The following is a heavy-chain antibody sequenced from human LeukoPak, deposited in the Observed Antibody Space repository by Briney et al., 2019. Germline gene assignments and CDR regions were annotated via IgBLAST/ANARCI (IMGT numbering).Heavy chain of an antibody. Sequence: GGSLRLSCAASGFTLSSYGTHWVRQAPGKGLEWVAVISYDGSNKYYADSVKGRFTISRDNSKNTLYLQMNSLRAEDTALYYCAKDRLSAPTAPRFDPWGQGTQVTVSS. CDR2: ISYDGSNK. CDR3: AKDRLSAPTAPRFDP. J-gene: IGHJ5*02. V-gene: IGHV3-33*03. D-gene: IGHD1-26*01. CDR1: GFTLSSYG.